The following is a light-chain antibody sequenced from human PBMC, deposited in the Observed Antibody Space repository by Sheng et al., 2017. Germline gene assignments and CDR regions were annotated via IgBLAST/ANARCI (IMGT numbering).Light chain of an antibody. CDR1: QRVTSGY. CDR2: GVS. V-gene: IGKV3-20*01. Sequence: EIVLTQSPGTLSLSPGERVALSCRASQRVTSGYLAWYQQKPGQAPRLLIYGVSTRATGIPDRFSGSGSGTDFTLTISRLEPEDFAVYYCQQYGTSPRTFGQGTNGGGQT. CDR3: QQYGTSPRT. J-gene: IGKJ1*01.